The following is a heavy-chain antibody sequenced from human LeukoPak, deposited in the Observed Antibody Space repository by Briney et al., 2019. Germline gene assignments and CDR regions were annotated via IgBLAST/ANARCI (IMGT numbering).Heavy chain of an antibody. D-gene: IGHD2-8*01. CDR2: INPNSGGT. Sequence: ASVKVSCKASGYTFTGYYMHWVRQAPGQGLEWVGWINPNSGGTNYAQKFQGRVTMTRDTSISTAYMELSSLRSEDTPVYYCARDLVDNACDFWGQGPLVTVSS. J-gene: IGHJ4*02. V-gene: IGHV1-2*02. CDR3: ARDLVDNACDF. CDR1: GYTFTGYY.